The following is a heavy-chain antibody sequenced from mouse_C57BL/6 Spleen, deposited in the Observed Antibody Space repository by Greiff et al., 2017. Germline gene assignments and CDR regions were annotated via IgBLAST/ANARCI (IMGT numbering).Heavy chain of an antibody. D-gene: IGHD3-2*02. V-gene: IGHV1-55*01. CDR1: GYTFTSYW. CDR2: IYPGSGST. J-gene: IGHJ4*01. CDR3: AREDSSGYGDAMDY. Sequence: QVQLQQPGAELVKPGASVKMSCKASGYTFTSYWITWVKQRPGQGLEWIGDIYPGSGSTNYNEKFKSKATLTVDTSSSTASMQLSSLTSEDSAVYYCAREDSSGYGDAMDYWGQGTSVTVSS.